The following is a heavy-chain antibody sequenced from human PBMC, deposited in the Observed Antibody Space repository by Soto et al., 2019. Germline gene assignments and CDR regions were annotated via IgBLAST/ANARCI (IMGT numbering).Heavy chain of an antibody. J-gene: IGHJ6*02. D-gene: IGHD2-8*01. CDR3: AKDRGIVPTYGMDV. Sequence: XVSLRHSGAASGFTFRSYAMSWVRQAPGKGLEWVSAISGSGGSTYYADSVKGRFTISRDNSKNSLYLQMNSLRAEDTAVYYCAKDRGIVPTYGMDVWGQGTTVTVSS. CDR2: ISGSGGST. V-gene: IGHV3-23*01. CDR1: GFTFRSYA.